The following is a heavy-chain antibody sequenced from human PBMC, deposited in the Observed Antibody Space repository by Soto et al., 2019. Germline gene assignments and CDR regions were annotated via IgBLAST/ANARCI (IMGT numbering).Heavy chain of an antibody. CDR1: GFTFSSYS. J-gene: IGHJ4*02. CDR2: ISSGGSTV. D-gene: IGHD2-2*01. CDR3: AGDRPGRGCCSRTTCYAFGY. V-gene: IGHV3-48*01. Sequence: EVQLVESGGGLVQPGGSLRLSCAASGFTFSSYSMNWVRQAPGKGLECVSDISSGGSTVYYADSVKGRFTISRDNAKNSVYLQMDGLRVESTTMYYCAGDRPGRGCCSRTTCYAFGYWGQGALVNVSP.